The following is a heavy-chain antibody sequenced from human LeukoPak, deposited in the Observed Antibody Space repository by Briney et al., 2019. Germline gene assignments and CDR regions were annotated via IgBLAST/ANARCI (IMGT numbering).Heavy chain of an antibody. CDR3: ARDSPYGGNSFPSGH. V-gene: IGHV1-18*01. CDR1: GYTFTSYG. J-gene: IGHJ4*02. D-gene: IGHD4-23*01. Sequence: ASVKVSCKASGYTFTSYGISWVRQAPGQGLEWMGWISAYNGNTNYAQKLQGRVTMTTDTSTSTAYMELRGLKSEDTAVYYCARDSPYGGNSFPSGHWGQGTLVTVSS. CDR2: ISAYNGNT.